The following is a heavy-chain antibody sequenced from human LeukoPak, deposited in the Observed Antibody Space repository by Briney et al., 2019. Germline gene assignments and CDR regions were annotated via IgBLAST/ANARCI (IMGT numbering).Heavy chain of an antibody. J-gene: IGHJ6*02. Sequence: ASVKVSCKVSGYTLTELSMHWERQAPGKGLEWMGGFDPEDGETIYAQKFQGRVTMTEDTSTDTAYMELSSLRSEDTAVYYCATASPRMYYYDSSGYPKIYYYGMDVWGQGTTVTVSS. V-gene: IGHV1-24*01. CDR1: GYTLTELS. D-gene: IGHD3-22*01. CDR3: ATASPRMYYYDSSGYPKIYYYGMDV. CDR2: FDPEDGET.